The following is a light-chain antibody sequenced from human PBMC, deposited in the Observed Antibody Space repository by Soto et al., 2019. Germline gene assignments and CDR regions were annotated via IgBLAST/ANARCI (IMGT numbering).Light chain of an antibody. CDR2: GAS. CDR3: QHYESSPWT. Sequence: EIVLTQSRDTLSLSPGERATLSCRASQSVSNSYLAWYQHNPGQAPRPLIYGASSRVPGIPDRFSGSGSGTDSTLTISRLEPEDFAVYYCQHYESSPWTFGQGTKVDNK. CDR1: QSVSNSY. V-gene: IGKV3-20*01. J-gene: IGKJ1*01.